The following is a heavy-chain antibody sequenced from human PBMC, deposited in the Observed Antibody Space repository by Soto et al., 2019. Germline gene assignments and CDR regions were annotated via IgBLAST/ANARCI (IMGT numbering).Heavy chain of an antibody. Sequence: GGSLRLSCAASGFTFSDYYMSWIRKAPGKGLEWVSYISSSGSTIYYADSVKGRFTISRDNAKNSLYLQMNSLRAEDTAVYYCARARGSSTSRLLYYYYGMDVWGQGTTVTVSS. J-gene: IGHJ6*02. CDR2: ISSSGSTI. V-gene: IGHV3-11*01. CDR3: ARARGSSTSRLLYYYYGMDV. D-gene: IGHD2-2*01. CDR1: GFTFSDYY.